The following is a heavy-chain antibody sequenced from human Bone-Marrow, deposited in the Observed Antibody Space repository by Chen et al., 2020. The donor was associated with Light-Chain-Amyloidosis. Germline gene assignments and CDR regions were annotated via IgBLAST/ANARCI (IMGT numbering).Heavy chain of an antibody. CDR2: IYWDDDK. D-gene: IGHD3-10*01. CDR3: AQSRSPETGVWFGEVSPFDV. V-gene: IGHV2-5*02. J-gene: IGHJ4*02. Sequence: QRSLKESGPTLVKPTQTLTLTCTFPGFAFNTSGVGVGWIRQPPGKALEWLAVIYWDDDKRYNPFLKSRLSITKEICQKQVDLTIANEDPGETGTEFGAQSRSPETGVWFGEVSPFDVWGQGTQVNVSP. CDR1: GFAFNTSGVG.